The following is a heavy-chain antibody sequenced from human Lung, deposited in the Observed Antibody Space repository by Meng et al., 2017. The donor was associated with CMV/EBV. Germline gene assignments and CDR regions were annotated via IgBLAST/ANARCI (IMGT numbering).Heavy chain of an antibody. CDR3: ASLKDIVVVPAAKGSKYYYYGMDV. J-gene: IGHJ6*04. D-gene: IGHD2-2*01. CDR2: ISSSGSTI. CDR1: GFTFSSYE. V-gene: IGHV3-48*03. Sequence: GGSLRLXXAASGFTFSSYEMNWVRQAPGKGLEWVSYISSSGSTIYYADSVKGRFTISRDNAKNSLYLQMNSLRAEDTAVYYCASLKDIVVVPAAKGSKYYYYGMDVWGKGTXVTVSS.